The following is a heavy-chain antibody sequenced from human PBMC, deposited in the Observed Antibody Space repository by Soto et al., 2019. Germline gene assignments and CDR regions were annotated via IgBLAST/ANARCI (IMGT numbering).Heavy chain of an antibody. CDR3: ASGGY. D-gene: IGHD3-10*01. V-gene: IGHV3-48*02. J-gene: IGHJ4*02. CDR1: GFTFSSSS. Sequence: GGSLRLSCADSGFTFSSSSMNWVRQAPGKGLEWVSYISPSGSSIYYADSVKGRFTISRDNAKNSLYLQMNSLRDEDTAVYYWASGGYWGQGTLVTVSS. CDR2: ISPSGSSI.